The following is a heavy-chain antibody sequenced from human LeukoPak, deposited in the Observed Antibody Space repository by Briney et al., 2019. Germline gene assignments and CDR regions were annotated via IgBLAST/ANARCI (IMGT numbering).Heavy chain of an antibody. V-gene: IGHV3-23*01. J-gene: IGHJ4*02. CDR3: AKFQGDYYDSSGYYYYFDY. CDR1: GFTFSSYA. D-gene: IGHD3-22*01. CDR2: ISGSGGST. Sequence: PGGSLRLSCAASGFTFSSYAMSWVRQAPGKGLEWVPAISGSGGSTYYADSVKGRFTISRDNSKNTLYLQMNSLRAEDTAVYYCAKFQGDYYDSSGYYYYFDYWGQGTLVTVSS.